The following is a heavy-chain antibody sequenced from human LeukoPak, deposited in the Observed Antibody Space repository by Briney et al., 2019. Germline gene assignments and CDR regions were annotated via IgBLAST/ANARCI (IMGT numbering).Heavy chain of an antibody. V-gene: IGHV1-69*13. Sequence: SVKVSCKASGGSFSGYAISWVRQAPGQGLEWMGGIIPIFGTANYAQKFQGRVTITADESTSTAYMELSSLRSEDTAVYYCASATVTNYYYYYGMDVWGKATTVTVSS. CDR1: GGSFSGYA. CDR2: IIPIFGTA. D-gene: IGHD4-17*01. CDR3: ASATVTNYYYYYGMDV. J-gene: IGHJ6*04.